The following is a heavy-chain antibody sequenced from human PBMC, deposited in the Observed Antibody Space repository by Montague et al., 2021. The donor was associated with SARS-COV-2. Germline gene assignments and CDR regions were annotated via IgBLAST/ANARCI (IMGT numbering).Heavy chain of an antibody. J-gene: IGHJ4*02. CDR2: IYWVDDK. V-gene: IGHV2-5*02. Sequence: ALVKPTKTLTLTCTFSGFSLSTSGEAVGWIRQPPGKALEWLALIYWVDDKRYSPSLKSRLTITKDTPKNQVVLTMTNMDPVDAATYYCAHRGGSSWTKPYFDYWGKGTLVTVSS. CDR1: GFSLSTSGEA. D-gene: IGHD6-13*01. CDR3: AHRGGSSWTKPYFDY.